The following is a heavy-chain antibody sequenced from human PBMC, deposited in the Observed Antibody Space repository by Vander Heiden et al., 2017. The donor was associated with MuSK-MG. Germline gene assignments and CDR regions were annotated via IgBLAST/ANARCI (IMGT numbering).Heavy chain of an antibody. Sequence: EVQLVESGGGLVKPGGSLRPPCAAPGFTFSSYSRNGVRQAPGKGLEWVSSISSSSRYIYYADSVKGRFTISRDNAKNSLYLQMNSLRAEDTAVYYCARDMVGGVGYWGQGTLVTVSS. CDR3: ARDMVGGVGY. CDR2: ISSSSRYI. V-gene: IGHV3-21*01. D-gene: IGHD1-26*01. J-gene: IGHJ4*02. CDR1: GFTFSSYS.